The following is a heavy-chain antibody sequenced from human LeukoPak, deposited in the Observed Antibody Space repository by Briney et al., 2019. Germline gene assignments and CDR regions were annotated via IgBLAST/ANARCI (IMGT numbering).Heavy chain of an antibody. J-gene: IGHJ3*02. CDR1: GFTFSSYA. Sequence: GGSLRLSCAASGFTFSSYAMSWVRQAPGKGLEWVSAISGSGGSTYYADSVKGRFTISRDNSKNTLYLQVNSLRAEDTAVYYCAKDQAAHSSGYNDAFDIWGQGTMVTVSS. V-gene: IGHV3-23*01. D-gene: IGHD3-22*01. CDR2: ISGSGGST. CDR3: AKDQAAHSSGYNDAFDI.